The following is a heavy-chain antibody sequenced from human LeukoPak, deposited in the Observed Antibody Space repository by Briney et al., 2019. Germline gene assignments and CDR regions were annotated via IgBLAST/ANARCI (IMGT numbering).Heavy chain of an antibody. CDR3: ARDRGGSYSAIDY. CDR1: GFTFSSYS. CDR2: ISSSSSYI. V-gene: IGHV3-21*01. D-gene: IGHD1-26*01. J-gene: IGHJ4*02. Sequence: GGSLRLSCAASGFTFSSYSMNWVRQAPGKGLEWVSSISSSSSYIYYADSVKGRFAISRDNAKNSLYLQMNSLRAEDTAVYYCARDRGGSYSAIDYWGQGTLVTVSS.